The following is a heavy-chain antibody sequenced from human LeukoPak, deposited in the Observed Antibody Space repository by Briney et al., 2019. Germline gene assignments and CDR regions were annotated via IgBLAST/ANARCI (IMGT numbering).Heavy chain of an antibody. CDR1: GGSISSNNW. Sequence: SETLSLTCAVSGGSISSNNWWIWVRQSPEKGLEWIGEIYHDGSTNYNPSLKSRVTISMDKSKNQLSLKLSSVTAADTAVYYCARVVVPAAIPPLAMAPFDYWGQGTLVAVSS. CDR3: ARVVVPAAIPPLAMAPFDY. J-gene: IGHJ4*02. D-gene: IGHD2-2*01. V-gene: IGHV4-4*02. CDR2: IYHDGST.